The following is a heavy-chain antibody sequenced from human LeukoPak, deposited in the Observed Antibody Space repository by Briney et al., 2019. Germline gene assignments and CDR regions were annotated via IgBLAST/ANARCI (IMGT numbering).Heavy chain of an antibody. J-gene: IGHJ4*02. Sequence: ASVKVSCKASGYTFSGYYMHWVRQAPGEGFEWLGWINPNSGGTNYAQKFQGRVTMTRDTSISIIYMELSRLRSDDTAVYYCARDYYGSGTSTFDYWGQGTLVTVSS. V-gene: IGHV1-2*02. CDR2: INPNSGGT. CDR1: GYTFSGYY. D-gene: IGHD3-10*01. CDR3: ARDYYGSGTSTFDY.